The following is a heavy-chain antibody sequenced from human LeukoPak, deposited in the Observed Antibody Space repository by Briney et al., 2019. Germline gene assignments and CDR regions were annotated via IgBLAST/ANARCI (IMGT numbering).Heavy chain of an antibody. J-gene: IGHJ3*02. V-gene: IGHV4-59*01. D-gene: IGHD6-13*01. CDR1: GGSISSYY. CDR2: TYYSGST. Sequence: SETLSLTCTVSGGSISSYYWSWIRQPPGKGLEWIGYTYYSGSTNYNPSLKSRVTISVDTSKNQFSLKLSSVTAADTAVYYCARDPSGTPGAFDIWGQGTMVTVSS. CDR3: ARDPSGTPGAFDI.